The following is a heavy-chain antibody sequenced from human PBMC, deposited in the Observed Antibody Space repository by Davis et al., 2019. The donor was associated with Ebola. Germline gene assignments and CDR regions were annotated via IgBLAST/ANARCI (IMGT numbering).Heavy chain of an antibody. Sequence: GESLKISCSASGFTFTSHAIYWVRQAPGKGLEWVAVISYDGSNKYYADSVKGRFTISRDNSKNTLYLQMNSLRAEDTAVYYCARGPRVIVVVPAARFDVVYWGQGTLVTVSS. CDR2: ISYDGSNK. CDR3: ARGPRVIVVVPAARFDVVY. V-gene: IGHV3-30-3*01. J-gene: IGHJ4*02. D-gene: IGHD2-2*01. CDR1: GFTFTSHA.